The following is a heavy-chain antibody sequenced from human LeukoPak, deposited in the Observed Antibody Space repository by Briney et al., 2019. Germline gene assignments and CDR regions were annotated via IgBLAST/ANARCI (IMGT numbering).Heavy chain of an antibody. J-gene: IGHJ4*02. Sequence: GRSLRLSCAGTGFTFSSYGMHWVRQAPGKGLEWVAVISNDGGSIHYVDSVKGRFTISRDNFKKTLYLQMNSLRAEDTAVYYCARDITGDPPPYYFDYWGQGSLVTVSS. CDR2: ISNDGGSI. CDR1: GFTFSSYG. CDR3: ARDITGDPPPYYFDY. V-gene: IGHV3-30*03. D-gene: IGHD7-27*01.